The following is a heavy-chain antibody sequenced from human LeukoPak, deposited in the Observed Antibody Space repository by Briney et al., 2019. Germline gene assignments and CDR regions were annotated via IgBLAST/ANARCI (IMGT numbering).Heavy chain of an antibody. CDR3: ARGGYCSGGTCYWFNAFDI. CDR2: ISSSGSAT. V-gene: IGHV3-48*03. CDR1: GFSISFHE. J-gene: IGHJ3*02. D-gene: IGHD2-15*01. Sequence: GGSLRLSCVASGFSISFHETNWVRQAPGKGLECVSYISSSGSATYYADSVKGRFTISRDSAKNSLYLQMNSLRAEDTAVYYCARGGYCSGGTCYWFNAFDIWGQGTMVTVSS.